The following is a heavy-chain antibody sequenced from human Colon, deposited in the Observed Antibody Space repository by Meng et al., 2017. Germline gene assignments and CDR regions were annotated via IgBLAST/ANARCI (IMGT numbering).Heavy chain of an antibody. CDR1: SGSISSSGW. CDR2: FSHSGTT. Sequence: QAPLQAAGPGTGKHSGTLSLTCAVSSGSISSSGWWSWVRLSPGKGLDWIGEFSHSGTTNYSPSLKGRSTISGDKSKSQFSLKLSSVTAADTAVYYCARNGKWGFDYWGQGTLVTVSS. CDR3: ARNGKWGFDY. V-gene: IGHV4-4*02. D-gene: IGHD1-26*01. J-gene: IGHJ4*02.